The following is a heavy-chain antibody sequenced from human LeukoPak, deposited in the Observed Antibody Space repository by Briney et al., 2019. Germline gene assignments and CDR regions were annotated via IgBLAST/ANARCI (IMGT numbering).Heavy chain of an antibody. J-gene: IGHJ4*02. CDR1: GFTLSSYW. CDR3: ARSITMVRGGDY. D-gene: IGHD3-10*01. CDR2: INSDGSST. Sequence: GESLRLSCAASGFTLSSYWMHWVRQAPGKGLVWVSRINSDGSSTSYADSVKGRFTISRDNAKNTLYLQMNSLRAEDTAVYYCARSITMVRGGDYWGQGTLVTVSS. V-gene: IGHV3-74*01.